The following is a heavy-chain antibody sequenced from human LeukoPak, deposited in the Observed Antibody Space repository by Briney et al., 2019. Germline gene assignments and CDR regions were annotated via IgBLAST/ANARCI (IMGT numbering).Heavy chain of an antibody. CDR1: GGSISSGGYY. D-gene: IGHD3-16*01. J-gene: IGHJ6*02. V-gene: IGHV4-31*03. CDR2: IYYSGST. Sequence: SETLSLTCTVSGGSISSGGYYWSWIRQHPGKGLEWIGYIYYSGSTYYNPSLKSRVTISVDTSKNQFSLKLSSVTASDTAVYYCARDPKGGYYYGMDVWGQGTTVTVSS. CDR3: ARDPKGGYYYGMDV.